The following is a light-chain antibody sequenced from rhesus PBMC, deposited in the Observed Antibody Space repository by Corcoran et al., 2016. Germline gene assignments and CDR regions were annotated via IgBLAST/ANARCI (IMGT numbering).Light chain of an antibody. V-gene: IGKV1-25*01. CDR3: QHAYDIPWT. CDR2: DAS. CDR1: QAISNN. Sequence: DIQMTQSPSSLSASVGDRVTITCQASQAISNNLAWYQQKPGKVPELLIYDASTLQSGVPSRFSGSGSGTDFTLTINSLQPEDFATYYYQHAYDIPWTFGQGSKVEIK. J-gene: IGKJ1*01.